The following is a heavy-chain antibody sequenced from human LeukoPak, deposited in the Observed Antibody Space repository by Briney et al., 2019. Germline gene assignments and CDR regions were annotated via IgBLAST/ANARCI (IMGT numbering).Heavy chain of an antibody. CDR1: GGSISSYY. J-gene: IGHJ3*02. D-gene: IGHD6-6*01. CDR3: ARDRKSSSSVDAFDI. Sequence: SETLSLTCTVSGGSISSYYWSWLRQPAGKGLEWIGRIYTSGSTNYNPSLKSRVTISVDKSKNQFSLKLSSVTAADTAVYYCARDRKSSSSVDAFDIWGQGTMVTVSS. CDR2: IYTSGST. V-gene: IGHV4-4*07.